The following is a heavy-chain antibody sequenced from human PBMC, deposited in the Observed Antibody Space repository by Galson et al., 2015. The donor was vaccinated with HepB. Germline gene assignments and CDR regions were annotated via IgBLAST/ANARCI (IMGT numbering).Heavy chain of an antibody. CDR2: IRSKAYGGTT. V-gene: IGHV3-49*03. Sequence: SLRLSCAASGFTFGDYAMSWFRQAPGKGLEWVGFIRSKAYGGTTEYAASVKGRFTISRDDSKSIAYLQMNSLKTEDTAVYYCTRDEGEWELLDAFDIWGQGTMVTVSS. CDR1: GFTFGDYA. J-gene: IGHJ3*02. CDR3: TRDEGEWELLDAFDI. D-gene: IGHD1-26*01.